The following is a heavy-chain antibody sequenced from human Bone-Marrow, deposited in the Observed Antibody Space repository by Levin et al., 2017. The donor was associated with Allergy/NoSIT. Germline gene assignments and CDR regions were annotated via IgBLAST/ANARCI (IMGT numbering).Heavy chain of an antibody. J-gene: IGHJ6*02. CDR3: ASLVLPGSAGYYGMDV. V-gene: IGHV4-4*07. D-gene: IGHD5/OR15-5a*01. Sequence: NSGGSLRLSCAVSGASISGYFWSWIRQPAGKGLEWIGRIDTSGSGSYSPSLKSRVSMSVDASKRQVSLRLSSATAADTAVYYCASLVLPGSAGYYGMDVWGQGTTVIVSS. CDR1: GASISGYF. CDR2: IDTSGSG.